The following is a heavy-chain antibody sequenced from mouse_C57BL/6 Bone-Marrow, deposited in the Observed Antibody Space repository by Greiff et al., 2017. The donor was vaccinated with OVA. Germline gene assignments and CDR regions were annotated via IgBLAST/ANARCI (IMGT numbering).Heavy chain of an antibody. CDR2: INYDGSST. CDR1: GFTFSDYY. J-gene: IGHJ1*03. Sequence: EVKLVESEGGLVQPGSSMKLSCTASGFTFSDYYMAWVRQVPEKGLEWVANINYDGSSTYYLDSLKSRFIISRDNAKNILYLQMSSLKSEDTATYYCARGGYGSSCDWYFDVWGTGTTVTVSS. V-gene: IGHV5-16*01. D-gene: IGHD1-1*01. CDR3: ARGGYGSSCDWYFDV.